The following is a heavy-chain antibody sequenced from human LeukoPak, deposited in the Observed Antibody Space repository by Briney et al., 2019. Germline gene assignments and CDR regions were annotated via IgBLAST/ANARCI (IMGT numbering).Heavy chain of an antibody. J-gene: IGHJ6*02. V-gene: IGHV3-23*01. CDR2: IVENGDIT. CDR3: VKDYPFDSWSGWGDV. CDR1: GFTFKNYA. D-gene: IGHD3-3*01. Sequence: GGSLRLSCAASGFTFKNYAMSWVRQAPESGLEWVSLIVENGDITVYADSVKGRFTISRDNSKNTLYLQMNSLRVEDTAIYYCVKDYPFDSWSGWGDVWGQGTTVTVSS.